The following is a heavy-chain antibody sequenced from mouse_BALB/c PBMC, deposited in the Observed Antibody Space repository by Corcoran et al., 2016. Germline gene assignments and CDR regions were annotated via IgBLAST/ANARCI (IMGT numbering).Heavy chain of an antibody. V-gene: IGHV9-3-1*01. J-gene: IGHJ4*01. D-gene: IGHD1-1*01. CDR3: ARWITTVGDYYAMDY. CDR1: GYTFTNYG. Sequence: QIQLVQSGPELKKPGETVKISCKASGYTFTNYGMNWVKQAPGKGLKWMGWINTYTGEPTYADDFKGRFAFSLETSASTAYLQINNLKNEDTATYFCARWITTVGDYYAMDYWGQGTSVTVSS. CDR2: INTYTGEP.